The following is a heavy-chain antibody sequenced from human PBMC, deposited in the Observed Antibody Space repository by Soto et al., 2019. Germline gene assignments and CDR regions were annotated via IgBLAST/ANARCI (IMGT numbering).Heavy chain of an antibody. J-gene: IGHJ4*02. D-gene: IGHD2-15*01. CDR3: ARSRTYGGNSFDY. Sequence: PGESLKISCSTSGYSFTGYWIGWVRQMPGKGLEWMGIIHPGDSDTRYSPSFQGQVTISADKSITTAYLQWSSLKASDTAIYYCARSRTYGGNSFDYWGQGTLVTVSS. CDR2: IHPGDSDT. CDR1: GYSFTGYW. V-gene: IGHV5-51*01.